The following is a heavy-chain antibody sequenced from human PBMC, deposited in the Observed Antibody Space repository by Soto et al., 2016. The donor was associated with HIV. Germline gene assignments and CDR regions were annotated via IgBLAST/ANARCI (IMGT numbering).Heavy chain of an antibody. V-gene: IGHV3-64*01. CDR2: IPNDGVYI. D-gene: IGHD1-7*01. CDR3: ASLWKVGTVANFDY. Sequence: EVRLVESGGGLVQPGGSLRLSCVVSGFAFKNYSMHWVRQAPGKGLECVSTIPNDGVYISYAKSVRGRFTISRDNSKNTLYLQMGNLRADDTAVYYCASLWKVGTVANFDYWGQGILVTVSS. CDR1: GFAFKNYS. J-gene: IGHJ4*02.